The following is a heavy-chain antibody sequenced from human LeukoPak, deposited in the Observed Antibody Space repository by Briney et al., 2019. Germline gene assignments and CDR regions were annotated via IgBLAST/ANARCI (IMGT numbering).Heavy chain of an antibody. CDR2: ISYDGSNK. V-gene: IGHV3-30*18. CDR3: AKEERYFDWFVYYYYYGMDV. J-gene: IGHJ6*02. CDR1: GFTFSSYG. Sequence: PGRSLRLSCAASGFTFSSYGTHWVRQAPGKGLEWVAVISYDGSNKYYADSVKGRFTISRDNSKNTLYLQMNSLRAEDTAVYYCAKEERYFDWFVYYYYYGMDVWGQGTTVTVSS. D-gene: IGHD3-9*01.